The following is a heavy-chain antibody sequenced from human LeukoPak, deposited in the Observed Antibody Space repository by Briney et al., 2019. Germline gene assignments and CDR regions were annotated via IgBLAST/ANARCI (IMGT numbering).Heavy chain of an antibody. CDR3: AKFHSPGRVTHFYWYFDL. J-gene: IGHJ2*01. CDR1: GFTFSSYG. CDR2: ISGSGGST. D-gene: IGHD2-21*02. Sequence: LAGGSLRLSCAASGFTFSSYGMHWVRQAPGKGLEWVSTISGSGGSTDYADSVKGRFTLSRDNSKNTLFLQVNSLRADDTAVYYCAKFHSPGRVTHFYWYFDLWGRGTLVTVSS. V-gene: IGHV3-23*01.